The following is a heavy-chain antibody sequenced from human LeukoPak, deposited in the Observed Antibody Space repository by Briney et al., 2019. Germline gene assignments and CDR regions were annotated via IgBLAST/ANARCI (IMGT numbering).Heavy chain of an antibody. CDR3: ARGSPPDY. Sequence: GGSLRLSCAASGFTFSGYAMYWVRQAPGEGLEWVAVISYDGSNKYYSDSVKGRFTISKDNSKNTLYLRMNSLRAEDTAVYYCARGSPPDYWGQGTLATVSS. J-gene: IGHJ4*02. V-gene: IGHV3-30-3*01. CDR2: ISYDGSNK. CDR1: GFTFSGYA.